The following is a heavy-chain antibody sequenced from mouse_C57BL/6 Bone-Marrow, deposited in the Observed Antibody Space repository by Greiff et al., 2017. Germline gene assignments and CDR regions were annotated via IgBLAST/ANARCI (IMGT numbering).Heavy chain of an antibody. CDR3: ARPYYGSSYVGYFDV. CDR2: IYPGDGDT. J-gene: IGHJ1*03. D-gene: IGHD1-1*01. Sequence: VKLMESGAELVKPGASVKISCKASGYAFSSYWLNWVKQRPGKGLEWIGQIYPGDGDTNYNGKFKGKATLTADKSSSTAYMQLSSLTSEDSAVYFCARPYYGSSYVGYFDVWGTGTTVTVSS. V-gene: IGHV1-80*01. CDR1: GYAFSSYW.